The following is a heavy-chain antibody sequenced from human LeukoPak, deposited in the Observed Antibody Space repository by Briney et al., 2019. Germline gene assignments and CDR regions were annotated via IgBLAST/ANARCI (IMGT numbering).Heavy chain of an antibody. CDR1: GYTFTGYY. V-gene: IGHV1-2*02. D-gene: IGHD3-10*01. CDR2: INPNSGGT. J-gene: IGHJ5*02. Sequence: ASVKVSCKASGYTFTGYYMHWVRQAPGQGLEWMGWINPNSGGTNYAQKFQGRVTMTRDTSISTAYMELSRLRSDDTAVYYCARGAGSGSQGNWFDPWGQGTLVTVSS. CDR3: ARGAGSGSQGNWFDP.